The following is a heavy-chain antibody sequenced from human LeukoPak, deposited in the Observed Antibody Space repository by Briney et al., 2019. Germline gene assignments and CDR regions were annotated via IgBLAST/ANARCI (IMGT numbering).Heavy chain of an antibody. CDR1: GFTFSGYY. Sequence: GASVQVSCKASGFTFSGYYMHWVRQAPGQGLEWMGWISLDSGDTQYAQKFQDRVTLSRDTSITTAYMEMTTLRSDDTAVFYCARDYYYYMDVWGKGTTVIVSS. CDR2: ISLDSGDT. J-gene: IGHJ6*03. V-gene: IGHV1-2*02. CDR3: ARDYYYYMDV.